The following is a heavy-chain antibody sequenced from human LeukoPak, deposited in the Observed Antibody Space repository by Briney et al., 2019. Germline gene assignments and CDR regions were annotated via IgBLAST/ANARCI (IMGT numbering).Heavy chain of an antibody. J-gene: IGHJ3*02. CDR1: GGSISSYY. Sequence: PSETLSLTCTVSGGSISSYYWSWIRQPPGKGLEWLGYIYSSGSTNYNPSLKSRVTISVDTSKNQFSLKLSSVTAADTAVYYCARWDSSGWPKGAVDIWGQGTMVTVSS. D-gene: IGHD6-19*01. CDR3: ARWDSSGWPKGAVDI. CDR2: IYSSGST. V-gene: IGHV4-4*08.